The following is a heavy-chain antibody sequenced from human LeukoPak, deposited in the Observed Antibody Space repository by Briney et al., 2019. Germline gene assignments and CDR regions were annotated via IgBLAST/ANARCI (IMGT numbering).Heavy chain of an antibody. J-gene: IGHJ3*02. D-gene: IGHD5-18*01. CDR2: IYYSGST. V-gene: IGHV4-59*01. CDR3: ARSTTMVPLVAYDI. Sequence: SETLSLTCTVSGGPISSYYWSWIRQPPGKGLEWIGYIYYSGSTNYNPSLKSRVAISVDTSKNQFSLKLSSVTAADAAVYYCARSTTMVPLVAYDIWGQGTMVTVS. CDR1: GGPISSYY.